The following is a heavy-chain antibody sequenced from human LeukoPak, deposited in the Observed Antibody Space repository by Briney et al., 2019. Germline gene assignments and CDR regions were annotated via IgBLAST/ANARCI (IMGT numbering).Heavy chain of an antibody. CDR3: ARPSRQVGPYYGMDV. D-gene: IGHD1-26*01. Sequence: SETLSLTCTVSGGSISSYYWRWIRQPPGKGLEWIGDIYYSGSTNYNPSLQSRVTISVDTSKNQFSLNLSSVTAADTAVYYCARPSRQVGPYYGMDVWGPGTTVTVSS. V-gene: IGHV4-59*08. J-gene: IGHJ6*02. CDR1: GGSISSYY. CDR2: IYYSGST.